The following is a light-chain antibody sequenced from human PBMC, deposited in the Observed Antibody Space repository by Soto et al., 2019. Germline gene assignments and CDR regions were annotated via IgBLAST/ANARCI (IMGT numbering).Light chain of an antibody. CDR1: SSDVGGYNY. CDR2: EVS. CDR3: SSYAGSNNLPV. V-gene: IGLV2-8*01. J-gene: IGLJ1*01. Sequence: QSALTQPPSASGSPGQSVTISCTGTSSDVGGYNYVSWYQQHPGKAPKLMIYEVSKRPSGVPDRFSGSKSGNTASLTVSGLQAEDEADYYCSSYAGSNNLPVFGTGTKVTV.